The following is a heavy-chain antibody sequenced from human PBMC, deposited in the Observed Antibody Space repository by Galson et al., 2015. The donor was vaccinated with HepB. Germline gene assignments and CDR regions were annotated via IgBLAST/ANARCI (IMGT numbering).Heavy chain of an antibody. CDR1: GFSLTTNGVR. Sequence: PALVKPTQTLTLTCTFFGFSLTTNGVRVSWIRQPPGKALEWVAVIYWDDESHYSPSLEGRLTITKDTSKNQVVLTMTNMDPMDTATYYCAHRGGYSGYPDAYDVWGQGTVVIVSS. V-gene: IGHV2-5*08. CDR3: AHRGGYSGYPDAYDV. CDR2: IYWDDES. D-gene: IGHD5-12*01. J-gene: IGHJ3*01.